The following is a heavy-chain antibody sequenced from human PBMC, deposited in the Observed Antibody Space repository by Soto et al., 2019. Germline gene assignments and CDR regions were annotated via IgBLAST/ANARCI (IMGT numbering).Heavy chain of an antibody. D-gene: IGHD6-25*01. CDR2: VSGGSGST. V-gene: IGHV3-23*01. J-gene: IGHJ4*02. CDR3: AKWSGYGDY. CDR1: GFSFSTYG. Sequence: EVQLLESGGGLVQPGGSLRLSCAVSGFSFSTYGVTWVRQAPGKGLEWVGGVSGGSGSTHYADSVKGRFTITGDDYKNTVYLQMNSLRVEDTAVYYCAKWSGYGDYWGQGTLVTVSS.